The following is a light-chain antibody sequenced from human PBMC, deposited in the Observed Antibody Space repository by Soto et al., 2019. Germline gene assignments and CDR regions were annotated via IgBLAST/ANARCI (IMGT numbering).Light chain of an antibody. J-gene: IGKJ2*01. CDR1: QSVSSSY. V-gene: IGKV3-20*01. Sequence: EIVLTQSPGTLSLSPGERATLSCRASQSVSSSYLAWYQQKPGQAPRLLIYGASSRATGIPDRFSGSGSGTDFTITISRLEHEDFSVYYCQQYGSSPYTFGQGTKLEIK. CDR2: GAS. CDR3: QQYGSSPYT.